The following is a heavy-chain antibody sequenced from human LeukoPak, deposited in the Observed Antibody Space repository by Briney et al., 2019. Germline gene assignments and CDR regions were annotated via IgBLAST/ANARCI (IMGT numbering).Heavy chain of an antibody. J-gene: IGHJ6*03. CDR2: IYPGDSDT. D-gene: IGHD3-10*01. CDR3: ARLGLVRGVIKKSAYYYYMDV. CDR1: GYSFTSYW. V-gene: IGHV5-51*01. Sequence: GESLKISCKGSGYSFTSYWIGWVRQMPGKGLEWMGIIYPGDSDTRYSPSFQGQVTISADKSISTAYLQWSSLKASDTAMYYCARLGLVRGVIKKSAYYYYMDVWGKGTTVTISS.